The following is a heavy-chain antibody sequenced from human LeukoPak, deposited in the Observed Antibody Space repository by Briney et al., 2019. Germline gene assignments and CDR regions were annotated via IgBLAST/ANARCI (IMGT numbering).Heavy chain of an antibody. CDR2: IYTSGST. D-gene: IGHD1-26*01. CDR3: ARGGSYHHDAFDI. CDR1: GGSISSHY. Sequence: PSETLSLTCTVSGGSISSHYWSWIRQPAGKGLEWIGRIYTSGSTDYNPSLKSRVTMSVDTSKNQFSLKLSSVTAADTAVYYCARGGSYHHDAFDIWGQGTMVTVSS. J-gene: IGHJ3*02. V-gene: IGHV4-4*07.